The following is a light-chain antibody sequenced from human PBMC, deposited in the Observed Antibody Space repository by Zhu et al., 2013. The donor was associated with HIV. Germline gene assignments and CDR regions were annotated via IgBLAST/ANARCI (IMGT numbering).Light chain of an antibody. CDR3: LQSNSYPRT. J-gene: IGKJ2*02. CDR2: DAS. V-gene: IGKV1-33*01. CDR1: QDISNH. Sequence: DIQMTQSPSSLSVSVGDRVIITCQASQDISNHLNWYQQKPGKAPKLLIYDASNLETGVPSRFSGSGSGTDFTLTISSLQPEDFATYYCLQSNSYPRTFGQGTRLEIK.